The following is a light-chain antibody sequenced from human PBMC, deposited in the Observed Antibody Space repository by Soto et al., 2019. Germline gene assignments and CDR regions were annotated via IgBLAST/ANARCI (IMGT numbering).Light chain of an antibody. V-gene: IGKV3-20*01. Sequence: EIVLTQSPGTLSLSPGERATLSCRASQSVSSDYLAWYQQKPGQAPRLLILGASSRATGIPDRFSGSGSGTGCTLTISILEPEDFSVYYCQQYGTSPYTFGQGTKLEIK. CDR3: QQYGTSPYT. CDR1: QSVSSDY. J-gene: IGKJ2*01. CDR2: GAS.